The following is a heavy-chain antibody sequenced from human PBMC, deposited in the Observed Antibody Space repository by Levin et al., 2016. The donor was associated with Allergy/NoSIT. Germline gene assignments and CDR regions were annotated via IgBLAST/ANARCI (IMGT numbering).Heavy chain of an antibody. CDR3: AKPGGFLDYGDPFDY. CDR1: GFTFSSYG. CDR2: ISFDGSNK. V-gene: IGHV3-30*18. Sequence: GGSLRLSCAASGFTFSSYGMHWVRQAPGKGLEWVAVISFDGSNKYYADSVKGRFTISRDNSKNTLYLQMNSLRAEDTAVYYCAKPGGFLDYGDPFDYWGQGTLVTVSS. D-gene: IGHD4-17*01. J-gene: IGHJ4*02.